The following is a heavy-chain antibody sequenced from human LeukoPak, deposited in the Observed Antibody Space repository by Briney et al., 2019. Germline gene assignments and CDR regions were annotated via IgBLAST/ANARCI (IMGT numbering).Heavy chain of an antibody. CDR3: ARDPQLLWFGEYFGHFDY. CDR1: GFTLSTYA. CDR2: ISYDGSNK. V-gene: IGHV3-30-3*01. D-gene: IGHD3-10*01. Sequence: GRSLRLSCAASGFTLSTYAMHWVRQAPGKGLEWVAVISYDGSNKYYADSVKGRLTISRDNSKNTLYLQMNSLRVEDTAVYYCARDPQLLWFGEYFGHFDYWGQGTLVTVSS. J-gene: IGHJ4*02.